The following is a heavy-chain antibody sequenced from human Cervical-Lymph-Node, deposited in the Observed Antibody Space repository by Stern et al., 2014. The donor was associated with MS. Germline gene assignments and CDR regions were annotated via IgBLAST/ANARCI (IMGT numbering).Heavy chain of an antibody. CDR3: ARGELKEGLVRGMDV. CDR1: GGTFSSYA. V-gene: IGHV1-69*01. D-gene: IGHD1-26*01. J-gene: IGHJ6*02. CDR2: IIPIFGTA. Sequence: VKLVESGADVKKPGSSVKVSCKASGGTFSSYAISWVRQAPPQGLGWIGGIIPIFGTANYAQKFQGRVTITADESTSTAYMELSSLRSEDTAVYYCARGELKEGLVRGMDVWGQGTTVTVSS.